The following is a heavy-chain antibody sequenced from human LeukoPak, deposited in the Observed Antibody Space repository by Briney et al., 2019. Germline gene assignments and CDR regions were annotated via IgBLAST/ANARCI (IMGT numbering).Heavy chain of an antibody. CDR2: INRDGGGT. CDR3: ARVAYGDYGVFDY. CDR1: RFTFSDYW. Sequence: GGSLRLSCAASRFTFSDYWMHWVRQAPGKGLVWVSRINRDGGGTTYADSVKGRFTISRDNAKNTLYLQMNSLRAEDTAVYFCARVAYGDYGVFDYWGQGTLVTVSS. J-gene: IGHJ4*02. V-gene: IGHV3-74*01. D-gene: IGHD4-17*01.